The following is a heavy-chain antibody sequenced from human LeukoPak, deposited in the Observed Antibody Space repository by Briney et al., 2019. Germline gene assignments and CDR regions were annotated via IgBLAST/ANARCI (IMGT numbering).Heavy chain of an antibody. Sequence: PSETLSLTCTVSGGSISSSSYYWGWIRQPPGKGLEWIGSIYYSGSTYYNPSLKSRVTISVDTSKNQFSLKLSSVTAADTAVYYCARHVIGSSGYDAFDIWGQGTMVTVSS. CDR3: ARHVIGSSGYDAFDI. D-gene: IGHD3-22*01. V-gene: IGHV4-39*01. CDR1: GGSISSSSYY. CDR2: IYYSGST. J-gene: IGHJ3*02.